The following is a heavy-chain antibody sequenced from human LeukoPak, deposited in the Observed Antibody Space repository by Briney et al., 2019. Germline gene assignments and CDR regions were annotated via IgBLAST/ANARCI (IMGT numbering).Heavy chain of an antibody. CDR1: GYTFTGYC. J-gene: IGHJ4*02. D-gene: IGHD3-22*01. CDR3: ARYQPSGYDGYYYDSSGYYYFDY. Sequence: VASVKVSCKASGYTFTGYCMHWVRQAPGQGLEWMGWINPNSGGTNYAQKFQGRVTMTRDTSISTAYMELSRLRSDDTAVYYCARYQPSGYDGYYYDSSGYYYFDYWGQGTLVTVSS. V-gene: IGHV1-2*02. CDR2: INPNSGGT.